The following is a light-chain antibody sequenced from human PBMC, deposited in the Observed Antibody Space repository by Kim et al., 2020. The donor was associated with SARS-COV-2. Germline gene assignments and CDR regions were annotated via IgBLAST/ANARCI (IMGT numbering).Light chain of an antibody. Sequence: VSPGERATLSCRASQSVSSSLAWYQQKLGQAPRLLIYRASTRATDIPARFSGSGSGTEFTLTISSLQSEDFAVYYCHQYKNWPWTFGQGTKVDIK. CDR2: RAS. V-gene: IGKV3-15*01. CDR1: QSVSSS. CDR3: HQYKNWPWT. J-gene: IGKJ1*01.